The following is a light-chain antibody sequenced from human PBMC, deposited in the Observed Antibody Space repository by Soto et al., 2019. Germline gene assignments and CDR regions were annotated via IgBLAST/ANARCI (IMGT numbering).Light chain of an antibody. CDR3: QKYSSVPV. CDR2: AAS. CDR1: QGINNY. Sequence: DIPMTQSPSSLSASVGDRVTITCRASQGINNYVAWYQQKPGKPPKLLIYAASTLKSGVPSRFSGSGSGTYFTLTINSLQPEDVATYSCQKYSSVPVFGPGTKVDIK. V-gene: IGKV1-27*01. J-gene: IGKJ3*01.